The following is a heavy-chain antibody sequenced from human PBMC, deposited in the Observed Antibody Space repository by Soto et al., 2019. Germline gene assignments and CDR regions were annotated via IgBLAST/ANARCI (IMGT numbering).Heavy chain of an antibody. CDR2: IYHSGST. CDR1: GGSISSSNW. D-gene: IGHD2-15*01. V-gene: IGHV4-4*02. CDR3: ARQCRGVTCHWFVP. Sequence: SETLSLTCAVSGGSISSSNWWSWVRQPPGKGLEWIGEIYHSGSTNYNPSLKSRVTISVDKSKNQFSLTLTSATAADTAVYYCARQCRGVTCHWFVPWGQGTLVTVSS. J-gene: IGHJ5*02.